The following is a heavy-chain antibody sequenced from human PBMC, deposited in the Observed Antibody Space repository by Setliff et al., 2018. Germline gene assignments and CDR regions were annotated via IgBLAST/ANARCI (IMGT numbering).Heavy chain of an antibody. V-gene: IGHV4-61*09. CDR2: IYTSWST. CDR3: ARMSGFQYMDV. D-gene: IGHD3-3*01. Sequence: PSETLSLTCSVSDDSISSRRYYWGWFRQPAGEELEWVGQIYTSWSTNYNPSLKSRVTISLDTSKNQFSLSLTSVTAADTAVYYCARMSGFQYMDVWGKGTTVTVSS. J-gene: IGHJ6*03. CDR1: DDSISSRRYY.